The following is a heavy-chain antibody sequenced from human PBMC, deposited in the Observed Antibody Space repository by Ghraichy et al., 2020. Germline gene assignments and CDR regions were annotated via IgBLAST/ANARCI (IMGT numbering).Heavy chain of an antibody. CDR3: ARGRRVGITGTTNAFDI. D-gene: IGHD1-7*01. Sequence: SETLSLTCTVSGGSISSYYWSWIRQPAGKGLEWIGRIYTSGSTNYNPSLKSRVTMSVDTSKNQFSLKLSSVTAADTAVYYCARGRRVGITGTTNAFDIWGQGTMVTVSS. CDR1: GGSISSYY. J-gene: IGHJ3*02. CDR2: IYTSGST. V-gene: IGHV4-4*07.